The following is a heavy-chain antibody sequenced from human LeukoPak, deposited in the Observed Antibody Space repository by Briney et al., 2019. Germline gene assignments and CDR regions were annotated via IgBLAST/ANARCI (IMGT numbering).Heavy chain of an antibody. D-gene: IGHD4-17*01. CDR1: GFTFSSYE. CDR3: ARDDLLYGVITGSAFDI. J-gene: IGHJ3*02. V-gene: IGHV3-48*03. Sequence: PGGSLRLSCAASGFTFSSYEMNWVRQAPGKGLEWVSYISSSGSTIYYADSVKGRFAISRDNAKNSLYLQMNSLRAEDTAVYYCARDDLLYGVITGSAFDIWGQGTMVTVSS. CDR2: ISSSGSTI.